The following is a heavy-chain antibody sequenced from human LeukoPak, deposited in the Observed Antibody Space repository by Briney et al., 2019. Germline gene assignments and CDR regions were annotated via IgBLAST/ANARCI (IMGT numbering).Heavy chain of an antibody. V-gene: IGHV1-18*01. CDR3: ARDVYAKVTSVTTVGY. CDR1: GYTFIDYG. CDR2: ISVYNGNT. D-gene: IGHD4-17*01. J-gene: IGHJ4*02. Sequence: GASVKVSCKASGYTFIDYGFSWVRQAPGQGLEWLGWISVYNGNTRYAQNLEDRVTMTTDTSTNTAYMEVRSLRSDDTAVYYCARDVYAKVTSVTTVGYWGQGTLVTVSS.